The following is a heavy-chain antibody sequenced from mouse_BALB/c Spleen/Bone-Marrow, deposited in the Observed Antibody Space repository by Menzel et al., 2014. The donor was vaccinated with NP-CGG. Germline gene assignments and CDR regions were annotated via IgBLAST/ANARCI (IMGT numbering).Heavy chain of an antibody. CDR1: GFSLTSYG. Sequence: VQLQQSGPGLVAPSQSLSITCTVSGFSLTSYGVHWTRQPPGKGLEWLGVIWAGGSANYKSALMSRLSISKDNSKSQVFLKMNSLQTDDTAMYYCARGGYGYDGTFAYWGQGTLVTVSA. D-gene: IGHD2-2*01. CDR2: IWAGGSA. J-gene: IGHJ3*01. V-gene: IGHV2-9*02. CDR3: ARGGYGYDGTFAY.